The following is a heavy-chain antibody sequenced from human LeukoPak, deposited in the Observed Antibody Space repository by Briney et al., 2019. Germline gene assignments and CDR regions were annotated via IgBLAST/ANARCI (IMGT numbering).Heavy chain of an antibody. V-gene: IGHV1-2*02. CDR3: ARDQTVPLRWFDP. CDR1: GYTFTGYY. J-gene: IGHJ5*02. Sequence: ASVKVSCKASGYTFTGYYMHWVRQAPGQGLEWMGWINPNSGGTNYAQKFQGRVTMTRDTSISTAYMELSRLRSVDTAVYYCARDQTVPLRWFDPWGQGTLVTVSS. CDR2: INPNSGGT. D-gene: IGHD4-17*01.